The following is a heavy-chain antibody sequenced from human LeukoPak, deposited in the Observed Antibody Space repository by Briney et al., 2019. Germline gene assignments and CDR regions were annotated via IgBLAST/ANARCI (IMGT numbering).Heavy chain of an antibody. CDR2: INPNSGGT. CDR1: GYTFTGYY. V-gene: IGHV1-2*02. Sequence: GASVKVSCKASGYTFTGYYMHWVRQAPGQGLEWMGWINPNSGGTNYAQKFQGRVTMTRDTSISTAYMELSRLRSEDTAVYYCARGSVHQYYYDSSGYYSLWGQGTLVTVSS. J-gene: IGHJ4*02. D-gene: IGHD3-22*01. CDR3: ARGSVHQYYYDSSGYYSL.